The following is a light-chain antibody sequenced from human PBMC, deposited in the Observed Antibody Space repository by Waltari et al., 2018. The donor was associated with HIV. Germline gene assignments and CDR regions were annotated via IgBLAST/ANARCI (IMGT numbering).Light chain of an antibody. Sequence: QSVLTQPPSASGTPGQRVTISCSGSSSNIGSNTVNWYQQLPGTAPQLLIYSNNQRPSGFPDRFSGSKSGTSASLAISGLQSEDEADYYCAAWDDSLNGYVFGTGTKVAVL. CDR3: AAWDDSLNGYV. V-gene: IGLV1-44*01. CDR2: SNN. CDR1: SSNIGSNT. J-gene: IGLJ1*01.